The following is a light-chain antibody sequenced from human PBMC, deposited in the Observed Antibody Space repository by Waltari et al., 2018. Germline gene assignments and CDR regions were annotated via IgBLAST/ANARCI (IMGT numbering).Light chain of an antibody. J-gene: IGLJ7*01. Sequence: QSALTQPASVSGSPGQSITISCTGTSSDVGSYHFVSWYQQPPGNAPKLMIYEATKRPSGVSDRFSGSKSGNTASLTISGLQAEDEADYYCGTWDSSLSGAVFGGGTHLTVL. CDR2: EAT. CDR3: GTWDSSLSGAV. V-gene: IGLV2-23*01. CDR1: SSDVGSYHF.